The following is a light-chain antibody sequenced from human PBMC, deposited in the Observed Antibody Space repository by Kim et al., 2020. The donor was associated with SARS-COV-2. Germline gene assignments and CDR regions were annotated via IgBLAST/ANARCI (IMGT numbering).Light chain of an antibody. CDR1: QSVSSNY. CDR2: CAS. V-gene: IGKV3-20*01. CDR3: QEYYSSPYT. J-gene: IGKJ2*01. Sequence: EIVLTQSPGTLSLSPGERATLSCRASQSVSSNYLAWYQQKPGQAPRLLIYCASSRATGIPDRFSGSGSGTDFTLTISRLEPEDFAVYYCQEYYSSPYTLRRET.